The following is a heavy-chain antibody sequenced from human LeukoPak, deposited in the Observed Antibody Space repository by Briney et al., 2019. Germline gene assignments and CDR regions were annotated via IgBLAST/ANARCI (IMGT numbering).Heavy chain of an antibody. V-gene: IGHV3-21*01. D-gene: IGHD1-26*01. Sequence: GGSLRLSCAASGFTFSSYSMNWVRQAPGKGLEWVSSISSSSSYIYYADSVKGRFTISRDNAKNSLYLQMNSLRAEDTAVYYCARVSGSSTGQAFDIWGQGTMVTVSS. CDR1: GFTFSSYS. CDR2: ISSSSSYI. CDR3: ARVSGSSTGQAFDI. J-gene: IGHJ3*02.